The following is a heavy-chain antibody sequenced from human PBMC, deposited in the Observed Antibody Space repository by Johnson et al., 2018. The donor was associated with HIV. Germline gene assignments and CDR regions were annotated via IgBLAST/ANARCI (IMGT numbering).Heavy chain of an antibody. Sequence: QVQLVESGGGVVRPGGSLRLSCAAAGFTFDDYGMSWVRQAPGKGLELVAFIRYDGSNKYYADSVKGRFTISRDNSKNTLYLQMNSLRAEDTAVYYCAREGGPVGATKAFDIWGQGTMVTVSS. CDR3: AREGGPVGATKAFDI. D-gene: IGHD1-26*01. J-gene: IGHJ3*02. V-gene: IGHV3-30*02. CDR1: GFTFDDYG. CDR2: IRYDGSNK.